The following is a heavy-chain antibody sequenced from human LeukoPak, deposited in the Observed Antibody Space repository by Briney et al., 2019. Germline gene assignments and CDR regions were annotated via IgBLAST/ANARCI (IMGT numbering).Heavy chain of an antibody. CDR3: AKARYCSGGSCYFDY. CDR2: LSGSGDST. V-gene: IGHV3-23*01. J-gene: IGHJ4*02. D-gene: IGHD2-15*01. CDR1: GFTFSSYA. Sequence: GGSLRLSCAASGFTFSSYAMSWVRQAPGKGLEWVSTLSGSGDSTYYADSVKGRFTISRDNSKNTLYVQMNSLRVEDTAVYYCAKARYCSGGSCYFDYWGQGTLVTVSS.